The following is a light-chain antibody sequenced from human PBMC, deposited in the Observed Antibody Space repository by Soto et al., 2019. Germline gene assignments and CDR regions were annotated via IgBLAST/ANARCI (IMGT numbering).Light chain of an antibody. Sequence: DIQMTQSPSTLSASVGGRVTITCRASQDISSWLAWYQQKPGKAPKLLIYDVSSLESGVPSRFSGSGSETDFTLTISSLQPEDFATYSCQHSTTWTFGQGTKVDIK. CDR1: QDISSW. CDR2: DVS. CDR3: QHSTTWT. V-gene: IGKV1-5*01. J-gene: IGKJ1*01.